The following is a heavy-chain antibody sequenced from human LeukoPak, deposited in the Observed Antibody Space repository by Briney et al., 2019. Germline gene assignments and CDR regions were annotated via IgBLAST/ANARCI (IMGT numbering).Heavy chain of an antibody. Sequence: GGSLRLSCAASGFTFSNAWMSWVRQAPGKGLEWVSSISSSSSYIYYADSVKGRFTISRDNAKNSLYLQMNSLRAEDTAVYYCARDGELELPDYYYYYYMDVWGKGTTVTVSS. D-gene: IGHD1-7*01. CDR3: ARDGELELPDYYYYYYMDV. J-gene: IGHJ6*03. V-gene: IGHV3-21*01. CDR1: GFTFSNAW. CDR2: ISSSSSYI.